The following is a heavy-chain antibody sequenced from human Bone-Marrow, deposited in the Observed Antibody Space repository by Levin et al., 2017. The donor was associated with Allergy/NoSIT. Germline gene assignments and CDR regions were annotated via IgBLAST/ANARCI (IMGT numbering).Heavy chain of an antibody. Sequence: PSETLSLTCTVSGDSFSNGAYYWTWIRQHPGKGLEWIAYIYYSGNTYYNPSLESRITISVDRSKRHFSLKLSSVTAADTAMYYCARGHANGDYFDFWGQGTLVTVSS. CDR3: ARGHANGDYFDF. J-gene: IGHJ4*02. V-gene: IGHV4-31*03. D-gene: IGHD4-17*01. CDR2: IYYSGNT. CDR1: GDSFSNGAYY.